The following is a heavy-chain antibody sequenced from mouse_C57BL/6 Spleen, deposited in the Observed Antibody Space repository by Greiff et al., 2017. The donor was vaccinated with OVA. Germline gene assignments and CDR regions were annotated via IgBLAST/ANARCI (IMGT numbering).Heavy chain of an antibody. CDR2: IYPGDGDT. CDR1: GYAFSSYW. CDR3: ARSGDGYYTFDY. D-gene: IGHD2-3*01. V-gene: IGHV1-80*01. Sequence: VQLQQSGAELVKPGASVKISCKASGYAFSSYWMNWVQQRPGKGLEWIGQIYPGDGDTNYNGKFKGKATLTADKSSSTAYMQLSSLTSEDSAVYFCARSGDGYYTFDYWGQGTTLTVSS. J-gene: IGHJ2*01.